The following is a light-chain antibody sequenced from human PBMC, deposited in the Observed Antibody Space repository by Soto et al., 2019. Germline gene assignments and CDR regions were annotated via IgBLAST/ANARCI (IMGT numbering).Light chain of an antibody. CDR1: QSVSGTS. CDR3: QKYGRSPRT. V-gene: IGKV3-20*01. CDR2: GAS. Sequence: IVWARCPGTLSLSAGEGATLTCRASQSVSGTSLAWYQQKAGQAPRLLISGASSRATGIPDRLIGSGCGREFTLAISRLVPEDLLVYYWQKYGRSPRTFGQGTKVDIK. J-gene: IGKJ1*01.